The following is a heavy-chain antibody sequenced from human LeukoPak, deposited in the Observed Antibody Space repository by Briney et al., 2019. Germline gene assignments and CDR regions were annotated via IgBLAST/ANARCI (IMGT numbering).Heavy chain of an antibody. CDR2: IYYSGST. CDR3: AKDPLGEKYFDY. V-gene: IGHV4-59*01. J-gene: IGHJ4*02. D-gene: IGHD3-16*01. Sequence: SETLSLTCTVSGGSISSYYWSWIRQPPGKGLEWIGYIYYSGSTNYNPSLKSRVTISVDTAKNQFSLKLSSLTAADTAVYYCAKDPLGEKYFDYWGQGTLVTVSS. CDR1: GGSISSYY.